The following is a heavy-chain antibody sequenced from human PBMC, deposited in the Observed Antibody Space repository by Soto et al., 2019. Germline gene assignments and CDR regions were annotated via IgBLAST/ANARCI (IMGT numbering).Heavy chain of an antibody. Sequence: GASVKVSCKASGYTFTSYYMHWVRQAPGQGLEWMGIINPSGGSTSYAQKFQGRVTMTRDTSTSTVYMELSSLRSEDTAVYYYDRVAGYCSGGSCYDHFQHWGQGTLVTVSS. J-gene: IGHJ1*01. D-gene: IGHD2-15*01. V-gene: IGHV1-46*03. CDR3: DRVAGYCSGGSCYDHFQH. CDR1: GYTFTSYY. CDR2: INPSGGST.